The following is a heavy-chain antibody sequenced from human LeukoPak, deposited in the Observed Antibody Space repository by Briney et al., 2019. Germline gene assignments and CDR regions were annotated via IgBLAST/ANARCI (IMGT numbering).Heavy chain of an antibody. J-gene: IGHJ4*02. CDR3: ARATPGATSDYFDY. V-gene: IGHV3-48*03. CDR1: GFTFSSFE. D-gene: IGHD1-26*01. CDR2: TSSSGSTI. Sequence: PPGGSLRLSCAASGFTFSSFEMNWVRQAPGKGLEWVSYTSSSGSTIYYADSVKGRFTISRDNAKNSLYLQMNSLRAEDTAIYYCARATPGATSDYFDYWGQGTLVTVSS.